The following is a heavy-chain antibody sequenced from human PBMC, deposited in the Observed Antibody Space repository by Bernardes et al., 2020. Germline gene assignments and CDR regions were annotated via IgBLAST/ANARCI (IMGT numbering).Heavy chain of an antibody. Sequence: PTLVKPTQTLTLTCTSSGSSLSNTRVGVSWIRQPPGKALEWLAHIDWDGDKFYSTTLKSRLTISRDTSKPQVVLTMTNMDPADTATYYCARTNVFASNGYYVYYVEYWGQGTLVTVAS. V-gene: IGHV2-70*04. CDR3: ARTNVFASNGYYVYYVEY. J-gene: IGHJ4*02. CDR1: GSSLSNTRVG. CDR2: IDWDGDK. D-gene: IGHD3-22*01.